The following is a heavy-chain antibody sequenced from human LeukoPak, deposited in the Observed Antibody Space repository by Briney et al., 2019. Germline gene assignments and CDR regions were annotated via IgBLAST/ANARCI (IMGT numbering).Heavy chain of an antibody. CDR2: ISYDGSNK. CDR3: AQDDGVVVPAAIDP. Sequence: LSGGSLRLSCAASGFTFSSYGMHWVRQAPGKGLEWVAVISYDGSNKYYADSVKGRFTISRDNSKNTLYLQMNSLRAEDTAVYYCAQDDGVVVPAAIDPWGQGTLVTVSS. V-gene: IGHV3-30*18. D-gene: IGHD2-2*01. CDR1: GFTFSSYG. J-gene: IGHJ5*02.